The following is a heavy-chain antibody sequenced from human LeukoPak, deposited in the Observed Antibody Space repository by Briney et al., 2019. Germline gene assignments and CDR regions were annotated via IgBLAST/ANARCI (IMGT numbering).Heavy chain of an antibody. V-gene: IGHV3-30*03. D-gene: IGHD2-2*01. CDR1: GFTLSSYS. Sequence: PGGSLRLSCAASGFTLSSYSLDWVRQAPGQGPEGVAFISFYGSHEHYVDSVKGRFTISRDTSKNTLHLQMNSLRAEDTAIYYCARDLVFLGYCSNPNCYDAFDLWGQGTVVTVSS. CDR3: ARDLVFLGYCSNPNCYDAFDL. J-gene: IGHJ3*01. CDR2: ISFYGSHE.